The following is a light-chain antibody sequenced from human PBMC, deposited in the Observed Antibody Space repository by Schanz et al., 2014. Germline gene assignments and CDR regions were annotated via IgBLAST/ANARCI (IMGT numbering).Light chain of an antibody. V-gene: IGLV2-11*01. Sequence: QSALTQPRSVSGSPGQSVTISCTGTSSDVGGYNYVSWYQQHPGKAPKLMIYDVSERPSGVPDRFSGSKSGNTASPTISGLQAEDEADYYCSSYAGSNNEVFGGGTKLTVL. CDR3: SSYAGSNNEV. J-gene: IGLJ3*02. CDR1: SSDVGGYNY. CDR2: DVS.